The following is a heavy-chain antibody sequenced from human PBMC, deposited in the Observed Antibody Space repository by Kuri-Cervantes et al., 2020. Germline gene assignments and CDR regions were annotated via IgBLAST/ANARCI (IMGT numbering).Heavy chain of an antibody. Sequence: GSLRLSCAVYGGSFSSHYWSWIRQPPGKGLEWIGEINHSGSTNYNPSLKSRVTISVDTSKNQFSLKLSSVTAADTAVYYCARSKTQTYYDFWSGASSRSWFDPWGQGTLVTVSS. J-gene: IGHJ5*02. V-gene: IGHV4-34*01. CDR2: INHSGST. D-gene: IGHD3-3*01. CDR1: GGSFSSHY. CDR3: ARSKTQTYYDFWSGASSRSWFDP.